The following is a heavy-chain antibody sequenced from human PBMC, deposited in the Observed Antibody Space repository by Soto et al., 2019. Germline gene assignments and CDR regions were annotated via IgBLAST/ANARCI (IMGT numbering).Heavy chain of an antibody. J-gene: IGHJ4*02. CDR3: ARDQLYRTSGFDY. V-gene: IGHV3-21*01. CDR2: ISPSSSYI. D-gene: IGHD6-6*01. Sequence: GGSLRLSCAASGFTFSSYSINWARQAPGKGLEWVSSISPSSSYIYYADSVKGRFTISRDNAKNSLYLQMNSLRAEDTAVYYCARDQLYRTSGFDYWGQGTLVTVSS. CDR1: GFTFSSYS.